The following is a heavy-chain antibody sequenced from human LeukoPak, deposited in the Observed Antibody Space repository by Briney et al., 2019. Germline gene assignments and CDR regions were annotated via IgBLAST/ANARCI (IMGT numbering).Heavy chain of an antibody. Sequence: GVSLRLSCTASVFTLRIYDVLGLPEAPGKAVVCVADISCCGSNKYYADSVKGRFTISRDNSKNTLYLQMNSLRAEDTAVYYCAKDNSIYCSGGSCYTGNWFDPWGQGTLVTVSS. CDR2: ISCCGSNK. J-gene: IGHJ5*02. CDR3: AKDNSIYCSGGSCYTGNWFDP. V-gene: IGHV3-30*18. D-gene: IGHD2-15*01. CDR1: VFTLRIYD.